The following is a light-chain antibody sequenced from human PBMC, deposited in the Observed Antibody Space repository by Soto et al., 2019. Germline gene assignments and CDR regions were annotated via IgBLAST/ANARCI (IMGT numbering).Light chain of an antibody. Sequence: DIQMTQSPSTLSASVGDRVTITCRASQSIDTWLAWYQQKPGKAPKVLIYDASSLESGVPSRFSGSGSGTEFTLTISSLQPDDFATYYCQQFNNYSPGAFGRGTKVDIK. V-gene: IGKV1-5*01. CDR3: QQFNNYSPGA. CDR1: QSIDTW. CDR2: DAS. J-gene: IGKJ1*01.